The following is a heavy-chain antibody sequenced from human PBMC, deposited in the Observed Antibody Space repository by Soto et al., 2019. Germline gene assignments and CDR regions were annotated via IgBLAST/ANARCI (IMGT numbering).Heavy chain of an antibody. CDR2: ISWNSGTI. CDR1: GFTFDDHA. J-gene: IGHJ6*02. V-gene: IGHV3-9*01. CDR3: AREDYDFGDYYYGMDV. D-gene: IGHD3-3*01. Sequence: HPGGSLRLSCAASGFTFDDHAMHWVRQAPGKGLEWVSGISWNSGTIGYADSVKGRFTISRDNSKNTLYLQMNSLRAEDTAVYYCAREDYDFGDYYYGMDVWGQGTTVTVSS.